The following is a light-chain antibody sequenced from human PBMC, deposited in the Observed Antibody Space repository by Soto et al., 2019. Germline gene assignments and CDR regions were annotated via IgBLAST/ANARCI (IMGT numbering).Light chain of an antibody. CDR3: QSYDNNNVV. Sequence: FMLTQPHSVSESPGKTVTISCTRSSGSIASNYVQWYQQRPGSAPTTVIYEDNQRPSGVPDRFSGSIDSSSNSASLTISGLKTEDEADFYCQSYDNNNVVFGGGTKLTVL. CDR1: SGSIASNY. J-gene: IGLJ2*01. V-gene: IGLV6-57*03. CDR2: EDN.